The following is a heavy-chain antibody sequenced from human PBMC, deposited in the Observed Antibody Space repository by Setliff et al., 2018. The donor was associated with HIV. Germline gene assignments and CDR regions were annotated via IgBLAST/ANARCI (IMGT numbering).Heavy chain of an antibody. CDR1: GLSINFGYY. Sequence: ETLSLTCSVSGLSINFGYYWGWIRQPPGKGLEWIGSVYHDGNSYFNPSLKSRVTISMDTSKNQVSLRLKSVTAADTAIYYYVTSKPHNWNDGANWFDPWGQGTLVTVSS. J-gene: IGHJ5*02. V-gene: IGHV4-38-2*02. D-gene: IGHD1-20*01. CDR2: VYHDGNS. CDR3: VTSKPHNWNDGANWFDP.